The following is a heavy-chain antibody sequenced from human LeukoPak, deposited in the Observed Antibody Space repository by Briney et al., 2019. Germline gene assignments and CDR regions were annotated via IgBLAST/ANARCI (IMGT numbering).Heavy chain of an antibody. V-gene: IGHV3-21*01. CDR2: ISNSSNYI. J-gene: IGHJ4*02. CDR3: ARGGSSGGAVDY. D-gene: IGHD6-19*01. Sequence: GQTLRLSCTASGFTSSSYSMNWFRQAPRKGLHCDSSISNSSNYIYYSDSVKGLFTISRDNAKNSLYLQMNSLRAEDTAVYYCARGGSSGGAVDYWGQGTLVTVSS. CDR1: GFTSSSYS.